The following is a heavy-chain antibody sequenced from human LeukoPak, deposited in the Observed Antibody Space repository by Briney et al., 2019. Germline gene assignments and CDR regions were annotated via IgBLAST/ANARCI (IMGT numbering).Heavy chain of an antibody. Sequence: PGGSLRLSCAASGFTFRSYTMHWVRQAPGKGLEWVAVISYDGSNKYYADSVKGRFTISRDNSKNTLYLQMNSLRAEDTAVYYCARDNAARNMGNAFDLWGQGTLVTVSS. CDR3: ARDNAARNMGNAFDL. CDR1: GFTFRSYT. J-gene: IGHJ4*02. V-gene: IGHV3-30*04. CDR2: ISYDGSNK. D-gene: IGHD1-26*01.